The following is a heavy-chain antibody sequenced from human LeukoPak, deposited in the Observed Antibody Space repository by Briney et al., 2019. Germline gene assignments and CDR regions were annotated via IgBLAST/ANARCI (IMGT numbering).Heavy chain of an antibody. CDR3: AGHPAANNWFDP. CDR1: GGSISSSSYY. J-gene: IGHJ5*02. D-gene: IGHD2-2*01. V-gene: IGHV4-39*01. Sequence: SEALSLTCTVSGGSISSSSYYWGWIRPPPGKGLEWIGSIYYSGSTYYNPSLKSRVTISVDTSKNQFSLKLSSVTAADTAVYYCAGHPAANNWFDPWGQGTLVTVSS. CDR2: IYYSGST.